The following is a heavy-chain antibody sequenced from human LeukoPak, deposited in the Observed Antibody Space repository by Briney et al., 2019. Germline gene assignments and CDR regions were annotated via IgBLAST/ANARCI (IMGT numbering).Heavy chain of an antibody. CDR1: GGSFSGYY. Sequence: SETLSLTCAVYGGSFSGYYWSWIRQPPGKGLEWIGEINHSGSTNYNPSLKSRVTISVDTSKNQFSLKLSSVTAADTAVYYCARERPYYDFWSGHLGGMYYFDYWGQGTLVTVSS. V-gene: IGHV4-34*01. D-gene: IGHD3-3*01. CDR2: INHSGST. J-gene: IGHJ4*02. CDR3: ARERPYYDFWSGHLGGMYYFDY.